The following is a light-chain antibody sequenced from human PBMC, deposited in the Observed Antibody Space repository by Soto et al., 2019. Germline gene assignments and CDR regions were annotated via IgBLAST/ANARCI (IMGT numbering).Light chain of an antibody. V-gene: IGKV3-11*01. J-gene: IGKJ4*01. CDR3: QQRSNWLLT. CDR1: QSVSSY. CDR2: DAS. Sequence: EIVLTQSPATLSLSPGERATLSCRASQSVSSYLAWYQQKPGQAPRLLIYDASNRATGIPARFSGSGSGTDFTLTISSLEPEDFAVYYCQQRSNWLLTFGGGNKVEI.